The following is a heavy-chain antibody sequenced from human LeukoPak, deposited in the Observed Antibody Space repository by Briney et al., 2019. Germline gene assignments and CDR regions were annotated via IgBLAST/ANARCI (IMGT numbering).Heavy chain of an antibody. V-gene: IGHV4-59*01. D-gene: IGHD1-26*01. Sequence: PSETLSLTCTVSGGSISSYYWSWIRQPPGKGLEWIGYIYYSGSTNHNPSLKSRVTISVDTSKNQFSLKLSSVTAADTAVYYCARGRKVGATFCDYWGQGTLVTVSS. CDR1: GGSISSYY. CDR2: IYYSGST. J-gene: IGHJ4*02. CDR3: ARGRKVGATFCDY.